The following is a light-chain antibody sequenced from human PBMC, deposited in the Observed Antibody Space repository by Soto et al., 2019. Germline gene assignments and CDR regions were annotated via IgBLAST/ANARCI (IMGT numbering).Light chain of an antibody. CDR2: AAS. Sequence: DIRMTQSPSPLSASVGDRVTITCRASQGISTYLIWYQHRQGKAPKLLMYAASNLVSGVPSRFSGSGSGTEFTLTISSLQPEDFATYYCQQSYRTPYTFGQGTKLEIK. CDR3: QQSYRTPYT. V-gene: IGKV1-39*01. CDR1: QGISTY. J-gene: IGKJ2*01.